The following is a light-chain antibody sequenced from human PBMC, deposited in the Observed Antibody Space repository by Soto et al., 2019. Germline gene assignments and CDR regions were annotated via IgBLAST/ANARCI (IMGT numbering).Light chain of an antibody. CDR3: QKYNSAPLT. V-gene: IGKV1-27*01. CDR1: QGIGVY. J-gene: IGKJ4*01. CDR2: AAS. Sequence: DIQMTQSPSSLSASFGDRVTITCRASQGIGVYLAWFQQKPGNAPKLLIYAASTLQSGVPSRFSGSGSGTDFTLTISGLQPEDIATYYCQKYNSAPLTFGGGTKVEIK.